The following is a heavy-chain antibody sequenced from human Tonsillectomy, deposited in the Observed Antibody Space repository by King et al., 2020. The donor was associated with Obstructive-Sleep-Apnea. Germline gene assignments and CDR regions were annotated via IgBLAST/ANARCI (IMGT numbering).Heavy chain of an antibody. CDR3: AKGNIVEVPTALYS. V-gene: IGHV3-23*01. Sequence: VQLLESGGGLVQPGGSLRLSCAASGFTFSSYAMNWVRQAPGKGLEWVSVISGSGDGTYYADSVRGRFTISRDNSKNTLYLQMNSLRGEDTAVYYCAKGNIVEVPTALYSWGQGTLVTVSS. D-gene: IGHD2-2*01. CDR2: ISGSGDGT. CDR1: GFTFSSYA. J-gene: IGHJ4*02.